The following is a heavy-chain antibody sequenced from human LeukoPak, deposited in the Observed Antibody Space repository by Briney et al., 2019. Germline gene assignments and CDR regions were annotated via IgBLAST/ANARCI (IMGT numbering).Heavy chain of an antibody. Sequence: GASVKVSCKASGYTFTSYDINWVRQATGQGLEWMGWMNPNSSNTGYAQKFQGRVTMTRNTSISTAYMELSSLRSEDTAVYYCARAIYDSSGYYRYYFDYWGQGTLVTVSS. J-gene: IGHJ4*02. V-gene: IGHV1-8*01. CDR1: GYTFTSYD. D-gene: IGHD3-22*01. CDR3: ARAIYDSSGYYRYYFDY. CDR2: MNPNSSNT.